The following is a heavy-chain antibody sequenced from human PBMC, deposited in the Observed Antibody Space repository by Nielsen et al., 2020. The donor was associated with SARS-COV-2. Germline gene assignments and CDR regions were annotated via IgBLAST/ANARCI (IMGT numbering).Heavy chain of an antibody. J-gene: IGHJ6*02. CDR1: GFTFSSYG. CDR3: AKDPPYYDFWSGYPSGGMDV. D-gene: IGHD3-3*01. V-gene: IGHV3-30*18. CDR2: ISYDGSNK. Sequence: GESLKISCAASGFTFSSYGMHWVRQAPGKGLEWVAVISYDGSNKYYADSVKGRFTISRDNSKNTLYLQMNSLRAEDTAVYYCAKDPPYYDFWSGYPSGGMDVWGQGTTVTVSS.